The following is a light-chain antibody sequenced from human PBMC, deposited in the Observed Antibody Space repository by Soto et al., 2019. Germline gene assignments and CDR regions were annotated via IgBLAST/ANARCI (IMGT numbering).Light chain of an antibody. CDR2: GAS. V-gene: IGKV3-15*01. CDR3: QQYGTSPYT. Sequence: EIVMTQSPVTLSVSPGERATLSCRASQSVSSNLAWYQQKPGQAPRLLIYGASTRATGIPARFSGSGSGTDFTLTISSLEPEDFAVYYCQQYGTSPYTFGQGTRLEI. J-gene: IGKJ5*01. CDR1: QSVSSN.